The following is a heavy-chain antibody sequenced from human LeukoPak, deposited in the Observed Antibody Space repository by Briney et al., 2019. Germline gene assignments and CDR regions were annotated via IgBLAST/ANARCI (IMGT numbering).Heavy chain of an antibody. J-gene: IGHJ4*02. Sequence: SETLSLTCAVSGFSISYGYFWGLIRQPPGEGVGLVGSNYQSGSTYYTPSIKSRVTISVDTSKNQFSLKLSSVTAADTAVYYCARAGVGVTAIPQYWGQGTLVTVSS. CDR3: ARAGVGVTAIPQY. CDR1: GFSISYGYF. V-gene: IGHV4-38-2*01. D-gene: IGHD2-21*02. CDR2: NYQSGST.